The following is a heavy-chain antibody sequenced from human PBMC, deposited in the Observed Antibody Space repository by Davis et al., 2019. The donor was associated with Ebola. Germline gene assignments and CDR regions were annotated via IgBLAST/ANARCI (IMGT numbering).Heavy chain of an antibody. Sequence: ASVKVSCKASGYTFTSYDINWVRQATGQGLEWMGWMNPNSGNTGYAQKLQGRVTMTTDTSTSTAYMELRSLRSDDTAVYYCARGLPSIAAPPLDYWGQGTLVTVSS. CDR3: ARGLPSIAAPPLDY. D-gene: IGHD6-6*01. CDR2: MNPNSGNT. J-gene: IGHJ4*02. V-gene: IGHV1-8*02. CDR1: GYTFTSYD.